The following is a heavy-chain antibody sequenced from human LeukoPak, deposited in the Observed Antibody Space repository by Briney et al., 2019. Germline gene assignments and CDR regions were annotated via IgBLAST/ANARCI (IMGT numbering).Heavy chain of an antibody. D-gene: IGHD1-26*01. J-gene: IGHJ4*02. V-gene: IGHV4-31*03. CDR2: IYYSGST. CDR3: ASQYSGSYGAGY. Sequence: PSQTLSFTCTVSGGSISSGGYYWSWIRQHPGKDLEWIGYIYYSGSTYYNPSLKSRVTMPVDTSKNQFSLKLSFVTAADTAVYYCASQYSGSYGAGYWGQGTLVTVSS. CDR1: GGSISSGGYY.